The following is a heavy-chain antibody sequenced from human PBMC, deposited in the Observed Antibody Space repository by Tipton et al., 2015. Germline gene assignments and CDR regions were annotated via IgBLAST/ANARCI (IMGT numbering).Heavy chain of an antibody. CDR2: ISHSGST. D-gene: IGHD5-24*01. CDR1: AYSISSDYY. CDR3: ARDLEHGMDV. Sequence: TLSLTCAVSAYSISSDYYWGWIRQPPGKGLEWIGTISHSGSTYYTPSLKSRVTISVDTSKNQFSLTLNSVAAADTAVYYCARDLEHGMDVWGHGTTVTVSS. V-gene: IGHV4-38-2*02. J-gene: IGHJ6*02.